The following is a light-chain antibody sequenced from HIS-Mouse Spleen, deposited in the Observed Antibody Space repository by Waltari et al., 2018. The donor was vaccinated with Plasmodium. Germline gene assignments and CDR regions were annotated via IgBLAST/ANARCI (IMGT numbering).Light chain of an antibody. CDR3: SSHAGSNNLV. CDR2: EVS. Sequence: QSALTQPPSASGSPGQSVTISSTGTCSDVGGYNFAPWYQQNPGKATNLIIYEVSKRPSGVPDRFSGSKSGNTASLTVSGLQAEDEADYYCSSHAGSNNLVFGGGTKLTVL. CDR1: CSDVGGYNF. J-gene: IGLJ2*01. V-gene: IGLV2-8*01.